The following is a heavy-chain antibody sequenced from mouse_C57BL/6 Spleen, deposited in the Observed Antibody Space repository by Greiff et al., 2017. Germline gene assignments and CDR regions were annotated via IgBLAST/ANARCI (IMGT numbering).Heavy chain of an antibody. CDR3: ARATSAGDDDFDY. Sequence: QVQLQQPGADLVKPGASVKLSCTASGYTFTSYWMHWVKQRPGQGLEWIGIINPNTGGTNYNEKFKSKATLTVDKSSSPAYMQLRSLTSEDSAVYDCARATSAGDDDFDYWGQGTTLTVSS. CDR1: GYTFTSYW. V-gene: IGHV1-53*01. CDR2: INPNTGGT. J-gene: IGHJ2*01. D-gene: IGHD2-3*01.